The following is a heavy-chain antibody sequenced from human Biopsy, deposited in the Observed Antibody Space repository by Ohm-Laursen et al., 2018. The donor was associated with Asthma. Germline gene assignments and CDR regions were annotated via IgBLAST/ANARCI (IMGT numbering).Heavy chain of an antibody. CDR2: ISSDVRE. D-gene: IGHD1-26*01. Sequence: SLRLSCAASGFTFRNFGMHWDRQAPGKGLEWVALISSDVREWYADSVKGRFTISRDNSKNTLDLQMNSLRGDDTAVYYCAKEVFPGWELRRGPENWGQGTLVTVSS. CDR1: GFTFRNFG. CDR3: AKEVFPGWELRRGPEN. V-gene: IGHV3-30*18. J-gene: IGHJ4*02.